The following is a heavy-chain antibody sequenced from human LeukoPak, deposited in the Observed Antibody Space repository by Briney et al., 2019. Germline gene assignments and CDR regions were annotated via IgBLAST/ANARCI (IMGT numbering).Heavy chain of an antibody. CDR1: GYTFTGYY. D-gene: IGHD1-26*01. Sequence: ASVKVSCKASGYTFTGYYMHWVRQARGQGLEWMGWINPNSGGTNYAQKFQGRVTMTRDTSISTAYMELSRLRSDDTAVYYCASLGRLVGATRGTFDYWGQGTLVTVSS. CDR2: INPNSGGT. J-gene: IGHJ4*02. V-gene: IGHV1-2*02. CDR3: ASLGRLVGATRGTFDY.